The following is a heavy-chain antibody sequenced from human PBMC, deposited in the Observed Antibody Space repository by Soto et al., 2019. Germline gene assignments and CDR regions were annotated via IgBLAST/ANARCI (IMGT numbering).Heavy chain of an antibody. Sequence: SVKVSCKASGGTFSSYAISWVQQAPGQGLEWMGGIIPIFGTANYAQKFQGRVTITADKSTSTAYMELSSLRSEDTAVYYCAREGIAARPFDYWGQGTLVTVSS. CDR1: GGTFSSYA. V-gene: IGHV1-69*06. J-gene: IGHJ4*02. CDR2: IIPIFGTA. CDR3: AREGIAARPFDY. D-gene: IGHD6-6*01.